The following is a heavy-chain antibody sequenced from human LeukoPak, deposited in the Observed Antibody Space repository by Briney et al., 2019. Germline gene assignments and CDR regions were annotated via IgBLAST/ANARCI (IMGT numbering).Heavy chain of an antibody. V-gene: IGHV1-2*02. CDR3: ARDRTSGDSPSYSVNWFDP. CDR1: GYNFTGYN. CDR2: INPNNGDT. D-gene: IGHD3-10*01. J-gene: IGHJ5*02. Sequence: ASVKVSCKASGYNFTGYNMHWVRQAPGQRLEWMGWINPNNGDTNYAQKFQGRVTMTRDTSISTAYMELSRLRSDDTAVYYCARDRTSGDSPSYSVNWFDPWGQGTLVTVSS.